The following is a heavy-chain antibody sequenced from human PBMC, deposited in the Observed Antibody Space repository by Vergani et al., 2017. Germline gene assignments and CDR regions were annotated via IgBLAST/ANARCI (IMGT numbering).Heavy chain of an antibody. CDR2: IRAYNGNT. V-gene: IGHV1-18*04. J-gene: IGHJ4*02. CDR1: GYTFTSYG. D-gene: IGHD2-2*02. CDR3: ARVDFPSYCSSTSCYTTGEVGDY. Sequence: QVQLVQSGAEVKKPGASVKVSCKASGYTFTSYGISWVRQAPGQGLEWMGWIRAYNGNTNYAQKPQGRVTMTTDTSTSPAYMELRSLRSDDTAVYYCARVDFPSYCSSTSCYTTGEVGDYWGQGTLVTVSS.